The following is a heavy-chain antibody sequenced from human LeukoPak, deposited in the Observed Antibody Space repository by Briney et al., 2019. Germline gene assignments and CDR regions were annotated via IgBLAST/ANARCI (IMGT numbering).Heavy chain of an antibody. CDR1: GFTFSDYY. J-gene: IGHJ4*02. D-gene: IGHD2-2*02. CDR3: ARDRGYCSSTSCYTRIDY. V-gene: IGHV3-11*06. Sequence: GGSLRLSCAASGFTFSDYYMSWIRQAPGKGLEWVSYISSSSSYTNYADSVKGRFTISRDNAKNSLYLQMNSLRAEDTAVYYCARDRGYCSSTSCYTRIDYWGQGTLVTVSS. CDR2: ISSSSSYT.